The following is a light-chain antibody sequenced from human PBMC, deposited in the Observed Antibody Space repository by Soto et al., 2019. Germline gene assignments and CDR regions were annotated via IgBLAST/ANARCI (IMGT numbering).Light chain of an antibody. CDR1: QSIVSY. V-gene: IGKV1-39*01. CDR2: TAS. CDR3: QQSYSTPRT. Sequence: DIQMTQSPSSLSVSVGDRVTITCRASQSIVSYLNWYQQKLGKAPKLLIYTASNLQRGVPSRFSGSGSGTDFTLTISKLQPEDFATYYCQQSYSTPRTFGQGTKLEIK. J-gene: IGKJ2*02.